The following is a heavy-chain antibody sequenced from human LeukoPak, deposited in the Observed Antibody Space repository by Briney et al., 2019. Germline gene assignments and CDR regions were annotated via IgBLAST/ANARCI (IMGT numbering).Heavy chain of an antibody. CDR2: IFYSGST. Sequence: SETLSLTCTVSGGSISRSNYYWGWIRQPPGKGLEWIVSIFYSGSTYYNPSLKSRVTISVDTSKNQFSLKLSCVNAADTAVYYCATLTLNTTPYYFDYWGQGSLVTVSS. J-gene: IGHJ4*02. V-gene: IGHV4-39*01. CDR3: ATLTLNTTPYYFDY. D-gene: IGHD1-1*01. CDR1: GGSISRSNYY.